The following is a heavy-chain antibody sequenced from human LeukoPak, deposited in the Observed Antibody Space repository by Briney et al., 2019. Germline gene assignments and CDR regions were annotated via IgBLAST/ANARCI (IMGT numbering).Heavy chain of an antibody. CDR3: AKGTPTYGSGSYYSAFDY. D-gene: IGHD3-10*01. CDR2: ISSGSSAI. J-gene: IGHJ4*02. Sequence: PRGSLRLSCEASGVTFTTYSMTWVRQAPGKGLEWVSIISSGSSAIFYADALKGRFTISRDDAKNLLYLDMNSLRAEDTAVYYCAKGTPTYGSGSYYSAFDYWGQGTLVTVSS. V-gene: IGHV3-21*04. CDR1: GVTFTTYS.